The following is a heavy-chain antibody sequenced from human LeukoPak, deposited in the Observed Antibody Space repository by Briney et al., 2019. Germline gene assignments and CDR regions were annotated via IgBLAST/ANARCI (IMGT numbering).Heavy chain of an antibody. CDR1: GDSISNFY. CDR3: ARKGEDTLRYYFDY. D-gene: IGHD1-26*01. V-gene: IGHV4-4*07. CDR2: IYTSGST. Sequence: SETLSLTCTVSGDSISNFYWSWIRQPAGKGLEWIGRIYTSGSTNYNPSLKSRVTMSVDTSKNQFSLKLSSVTAADTAVYYCARKGEDTLRYYFDYWGQGTLVTVSS. J-gene: IGHJ4*02.